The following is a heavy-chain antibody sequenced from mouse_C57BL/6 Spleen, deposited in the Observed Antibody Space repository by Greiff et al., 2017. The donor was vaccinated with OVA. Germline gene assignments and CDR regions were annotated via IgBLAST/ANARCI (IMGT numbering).Heavy chain of an antibody. CDR1: GYAFSSYW. J-gene: IGHJ4*01. CDR3: ARPYYGSSYTYAIDY. Sequence: VKLMESGAELVKPGASVKISCKASGYAFSSYWMNWVKQRPGKGLEWIGQIYPGDGDTNYNGKFKGKATLTADKSSSTAYMQLSSLTSEDSAVYFCARPYYGSSYTYAIDYWGQGTSVTVSS. D-gene: IGHD1-1*01. CDR2: IYPGDGDT. V-gene: IGHV1-80*01.